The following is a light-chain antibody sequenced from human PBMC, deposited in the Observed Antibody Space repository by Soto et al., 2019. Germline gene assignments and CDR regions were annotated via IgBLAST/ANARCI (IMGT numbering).Light chain of an antibody. J-gene: IGLJ2*01. Sequence: QSALTQPPSASGSPGQSVTISCTGTGSDIGAYNYVSWYQQYPGKAPKVMIYDVIKRPSGVPDRFSGSKSGNTASLTVSGLRADDEAVYYCSSFVGGDSFDVIFGGGTSSPS. CDR1: GSDIGAYNY. CDR3: SSFVGGDSFDVI. V-gene: IGLV2-8*01. CDR2: DVI.